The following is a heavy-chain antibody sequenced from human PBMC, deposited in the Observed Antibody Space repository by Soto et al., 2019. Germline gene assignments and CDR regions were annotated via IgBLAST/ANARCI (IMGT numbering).Heavy chain of an antibody. D-gene: IGHD3-10*01. CDR2: ISPYNGNT. Sequence: QVQLVQSGTEVKKPGASVRVSCKASGYTFPSYGISWVRQAPGQGLEWMGWISPYNGNTNYAQNLQCRVTMTTDTSTSTAYMELRSLRSDDTAIYYCARDRTYYYGSGSYYYWGQGTLVTVSS. J-gene: IGHJ4*02. V-gene: IGHV1-18*01. CDR3: ARDRTYYYGSGSYYY. CDR1: GYTFPSYG.